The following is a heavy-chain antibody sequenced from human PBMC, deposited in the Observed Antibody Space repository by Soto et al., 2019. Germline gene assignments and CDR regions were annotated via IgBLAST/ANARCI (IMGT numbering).Heavy chain of an antibody. Sequence: QVQLVESGGGVVQPGRSLRLSCAASGFTFSSYAMHWVRQAPGKGLEWVAVISYDGSNKYYADSVKGRFTISRDNSKNTLYLQMNSLRAEDTAVYYCARGLDYGDYEPNLVHYYGMDVWGQGTTVTVSS. CDR2: ISYDGSNK. J-gene: IGHJ6*02. V-gene: IGHV3-30-3*01. D-gene: IGHD4-17*01. CDR1: GFTFSSYA. CDR3: ARGLDYGDYEPNLVHYYGMDV.